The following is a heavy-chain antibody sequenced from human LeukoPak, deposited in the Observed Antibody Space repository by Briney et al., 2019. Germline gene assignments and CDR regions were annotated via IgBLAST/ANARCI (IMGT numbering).Heavy chain of an antibody. Sequence: GGSLRLSCAASGFTFSSYAMHWVRQAPGKGLEWVAAITGSGGSTYYADSVKGRFTISRDNSKNTLYLQMNSLRAEDTAVYYCAKDDCSGGSCPLDYWGQGTLVTVSS. CDR1: GFTFSSYA. V-gene: IGHV3-23*01. J-gene: IGHJ4*02. D-gene: IGHD2-15*01. CDR3: AKDDCSGGSCPLDY. CDR2: ITGSGGST.